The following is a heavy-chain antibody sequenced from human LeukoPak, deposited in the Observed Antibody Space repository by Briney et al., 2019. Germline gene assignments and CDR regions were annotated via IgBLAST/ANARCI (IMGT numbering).Heavy chain of an antibody. CDR1: GFTFSDYY. V-gene: IGHV3-11*04. Sequence: PGGSLRLSCAASGFTFSDYYMSWIRQAPGKGLEWVSYISSSGSTIYYADSVKGRFTISRDNAKNSLYLQMNSLRAEDTAVYYCARAQGLVVVAATIDYWGQGTLLTVSS. CDR3: ARAQGLVVVAATIDY. D-gene: IGHD2-15*01. J-gene: IGHJ4*02. CDR2: ISSSGSTI.